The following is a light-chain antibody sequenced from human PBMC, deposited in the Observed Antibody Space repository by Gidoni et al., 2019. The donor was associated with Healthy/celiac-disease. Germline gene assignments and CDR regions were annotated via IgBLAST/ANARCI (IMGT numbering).Light chain of an antibody. V-gene: IGKV1-39*01. CDR2: AAS. J-gene: IGKJ3*01. CDR3: QQSYSTLFT. Sequence: IQMTQSPSSLSASVGDRVTITCRASQSISSYLNWYQQKPGKAPKLLIYAASSFQSGVPSRFSGSGSGTDFTLTISSLQPEDFATYYCQQSYSTLFTFGPGTKVDIK. CDR1: QSISSY.